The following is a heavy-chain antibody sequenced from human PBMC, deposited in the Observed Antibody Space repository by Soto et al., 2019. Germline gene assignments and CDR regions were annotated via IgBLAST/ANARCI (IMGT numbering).Heavy chain of an antibody. CDR1: GLAFPIDD. D-gene: IGHD6-19*01. J-gene: IGHJ4*02. V-gene: IGHV1-8*01. CDR3: ARDRGSGWFVY. CDR2: MNPNDSNT. Sequence: ASVKVSCKASGLAFPIDDIIWVRQTIGEGLEWMGWMNPNDSNTNYAQRFQGRVTMTRDTPTSTAYMELRSLRSDDTAVYYCARDRGSGWFVYWGQGTLVTVS.